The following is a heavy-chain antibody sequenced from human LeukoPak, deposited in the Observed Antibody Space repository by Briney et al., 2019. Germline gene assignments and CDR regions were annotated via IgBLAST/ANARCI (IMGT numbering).Heavy chain of an antibody. J-gene: IGHJ6*04. CDR2: IKSKTDGGTT. CDR3: TAQNLYYYYYGMDV. CDR1: GFTFSNAW. V-gene: IGHV3-15*01. Sequence: PGGSLRLPCAASGFTFSNAWMSWVRQAPGKGLEWVGRIKSKTDGGTTDYAAPVKGRFTISRDDSKNTLYLQMNSLKTEDTAVYYCTAQNLYYYYYGMDVWGKGTTVTVSS.